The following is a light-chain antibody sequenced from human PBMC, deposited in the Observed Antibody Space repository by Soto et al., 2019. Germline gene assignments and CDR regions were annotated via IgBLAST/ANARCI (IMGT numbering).Light chain of an antibody. Sequence: EIVLTQSPATLSLSPGEGATLSCRASQSVSSYLAWYQQKPGQAPRLLIYDASNRATGIPARFSGSGSGTDFTLTISSLEPEDFAVYYCQQHSNWPRTFGQGTKLEIK. CDR2: DAS. J-gene: IGKJ2*01. CDR3: QQHSNWPRT. V-gene: IGKV3-11*01. CDR1: QSVSSY.